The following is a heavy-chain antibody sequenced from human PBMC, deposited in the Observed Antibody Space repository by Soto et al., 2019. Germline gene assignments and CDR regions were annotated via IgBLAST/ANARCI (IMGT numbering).Heavy chain of an antibody. CDR2: IIPIFGTA. J-gene: IGHJ5*02. D-gene: IGHD3-22*01. Sequence: QVQLVQSGAEVRKPGSSVRVSCKASGGSFNRHTISWVRQAPGQGLEWMGGIIPIFGTANHAQKFQGRVTIIADESTSTVYMELSSLRSEDTAVYYCARSQTRYYYDSSGPWGQGTLVTVSS. CDR3: ARSQTRYYYDSSGP. V-gene: IGHV1-69*01. CDR1: GGSFNRHT.